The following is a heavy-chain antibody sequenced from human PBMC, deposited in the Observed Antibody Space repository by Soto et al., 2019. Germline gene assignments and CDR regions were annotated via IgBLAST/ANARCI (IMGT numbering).Heavy chain of an antibody. CDR3: ARDFSVTTIVADAFDI. CDR1: GFTFSSYS. J-gene: IGHJ3*02. D-gene: IGHD3-22*01. Sequence: PGGSLRLSCAASGFTFSSYSMNWVRQAPGKGLEWVSSISSSSSYIYYADSVKGRFTISRDNAKNSLYLQMNSLRAEDTAVYYCARDFSVTTIVADAFDIWGQGTMVTVSS. CDR2: ISSSSSYI. V-gene: IGHV3-21*01.